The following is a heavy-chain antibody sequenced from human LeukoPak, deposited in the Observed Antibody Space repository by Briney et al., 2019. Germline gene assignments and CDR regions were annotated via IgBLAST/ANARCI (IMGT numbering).Heavy chain of an antibody. D-gene: IGHD4-17*01. Sequence: PSETLSLTCTVSGGSIRSDYWSWVRQAPGKGLEWVSAISGSGGSTYYADSVKGRFTISRDNSKNTLYLQMNSLRAEDTAVYYCAKDLGATVTTSLVGYWGQGTLVTVSS. V-gene: IGHV3-23*01. CDR1: GGSIRSDY. CDR3: AKDLGATVTTSLVGY. CDR2: ISGSGGST. J-gene: IGHJ4*02.